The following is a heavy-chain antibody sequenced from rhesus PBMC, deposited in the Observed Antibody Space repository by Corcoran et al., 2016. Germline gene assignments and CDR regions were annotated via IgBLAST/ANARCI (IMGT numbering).Heavy chain of an antibody. CDR3: ARGYWYFDI. V-gene: IGHV1-200*01. CDR1: GYTFTSYS. J-gene: IGHJ2*01. CDR2: NNPSKGHT. Sequence: QVQLVQSGAEVKKPGASVKLSCKASGYTFTSYSIHWVKQAPGQGLELKGWNNPSKGHTGDAQKFQGRGTMTRDTATSTAYMELSSLRSEDTAVYYCARGYWYFDIWGPGTPITISS.